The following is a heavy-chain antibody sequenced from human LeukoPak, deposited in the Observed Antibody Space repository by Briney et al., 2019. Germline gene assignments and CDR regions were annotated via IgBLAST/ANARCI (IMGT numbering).Heavy chain of an antibody. J-gene: IGHJ3*02. CDR2: ISSNGGNT. Sequence: PGGSLGLSCAASGFTFSSYAMHWVRQAPGKGLEYVPGISSNGGNTYHANSVKGRFTISRDNSKNTLYLQMGSLRTEDMAVYYCARVIEWPRGAFDIWGQGTMVTVSS. V-gene: IGHV3-64*01. CDR1: GFTFSSYA. D-gene: IGHD5-12*01. CDR3: ARVIEWPRGAFDI.